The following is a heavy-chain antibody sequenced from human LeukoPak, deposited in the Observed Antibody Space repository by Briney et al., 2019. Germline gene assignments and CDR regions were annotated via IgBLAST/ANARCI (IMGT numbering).Heavy chain of an antibody. CDR3: ARAPRYYDILTGYLRSYFDY. CDR1: GGSISSGDYY. J-gene: IGHJ4*02. V-gene: IGHV4-30-4*01. Sequence: SQTLSLTCTVSGGSISSGDYYWSWIRQPPGKGLEWIGYIYYSGSTYYNPSLKSRVTISVDTSKNQFSLKLSSVTAADTAVYYCARAPRYYDILTGYLRSYFDYWGQGILVTVSS. CDR2: IYYSGST. D-gene: IGHD3-9*01.